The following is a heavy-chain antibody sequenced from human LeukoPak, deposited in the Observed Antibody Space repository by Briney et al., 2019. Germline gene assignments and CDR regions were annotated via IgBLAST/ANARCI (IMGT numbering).Heavy chain of an antibody. CDR1: GGTFSSYA. Sequence: ASVKVSCKASGGTFSSYAISWVRQAPGQGLEWMGGIIPIFGTANYAQKFQGRVTITADKSTSTAYMELSSLRSEDTAVYYCARRRSVYDSSGYSPTQFDYWGQGTLVTVSS. V-gene: IGHV1-69*06. CDR2: IIPIFGTA. D-gene: IGHD3-22*01. CDR3: ARRRSVYDSSGYSPTQFDY. J-gene: IGHJ4*02.